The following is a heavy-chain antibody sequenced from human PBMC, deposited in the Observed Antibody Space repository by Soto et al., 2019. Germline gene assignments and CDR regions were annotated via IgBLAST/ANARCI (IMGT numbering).Heavy chain of an antibody. D-gene: IGHD2-15*01. CDR2: INPSGGST. CDR3: ARAGQVVVAATGTDY. J-gene: IGHJ4*02. V-gene: IGHV1-46*01. Sequence: GASVKVSCKASGYTFTSYYMHWVRQAPGQGLEWMGIINPSGGSTSYAQKFQGRVTMTRDTSTSTVYMELSSLRSEDTAVYYCARAGQVVVAATGTDYWGQGTLVTVSS. CDR1: GYTFTSYY.